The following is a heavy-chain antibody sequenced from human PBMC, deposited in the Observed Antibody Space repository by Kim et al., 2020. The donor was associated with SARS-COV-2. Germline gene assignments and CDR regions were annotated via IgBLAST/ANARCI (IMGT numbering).Heavy chain of an antibody. Sequence: SETLSLTCTVSGGSISSSSYYWGWIRQPPGKGLEWIGSIYYSGSTSYNPSLKSRVTISVDTSKNQCSLKLSSVTAADTAVYDCERDSMVRGGWFDPWGQGTLVTVSS. CDR1: GGSISSSSYY. V-gene: IGHV4-39*07. J-gene: IGHJ5*02. CDR2: IYYSGST. D-gene: IGHD3-10*01. CDR3: ERDSMVRGGWFDP.